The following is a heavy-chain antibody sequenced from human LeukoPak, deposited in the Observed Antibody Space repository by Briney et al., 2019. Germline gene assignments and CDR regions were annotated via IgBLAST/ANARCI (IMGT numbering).Heavy chain of an antibody. CDR2: IYHSGST. CDR3: ARGSSSWYGDAFDI. Sequence: SETLSLTCTVSGYSISSGYYWGWIRQPPGKGLEWIGSIYHSGSTYYNPSLKSRVTISVDTSKNQFSLKLSSVTAADTAVYYCARGSSSWYGDAFDIWGQGTMVTVSS. D-gene: IGHD6-13*01. CDR1: GYSISSGYY. J-gene: IGHJ3*02. V-gene: IGHV4-38-2*02.